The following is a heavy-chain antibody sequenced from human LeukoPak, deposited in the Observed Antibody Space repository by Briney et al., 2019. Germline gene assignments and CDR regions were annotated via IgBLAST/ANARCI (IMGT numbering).Heavy chain of an antibody. CDR3: VKFPDW. CDR1: GFTHGTFA. V-gene: IGHV3-64D*09. Sequence: GGSLRLSCSSSGFTHGTFAMHWVRQARAKGLEYISTISSIGGGTDYADSVKGRFTISRDNSKNTLFLQMSSLRAEDTAIYYCVKFPDWWGQGTLVTVSS. D-gene: IGHD3/OR15-3a*01. J-gene: IGHJ4*02. CDR2: ISSIGGGT.